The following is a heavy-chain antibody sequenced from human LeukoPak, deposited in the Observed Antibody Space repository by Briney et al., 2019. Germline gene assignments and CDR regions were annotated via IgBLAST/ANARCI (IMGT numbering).Heavy chain of an antibody. D-gene: IGHD5-12*01. V-gene: IGHV4-4*02. CDR1: GGSISSSNW. CDR2: IYHSGST. Sequence: PSETLSLTCAVSGGSISSSNWWSWVRQPPGKGLEWIGEIYHSGSTNYNPSLKSRVTISVDKSKNQFSLKLSSVTAADTAVYYCAGIVATIYYFDYWGQGTLVTVSS. J-gene: IGHJ4*02. CDR3: AGIVATIYYFDY.